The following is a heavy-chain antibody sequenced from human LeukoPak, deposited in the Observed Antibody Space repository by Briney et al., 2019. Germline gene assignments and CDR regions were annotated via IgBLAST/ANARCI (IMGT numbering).Heavy chain of an antibody. D-gene: IGHD6-19*01. CDR1: GYSFTTYW. CDR2: IYPGDSDT. V-gene: IGHV5-51*01. CDR3: ARVGSGWYSWFDP. J-gene: IGHJ5*02. Sequence: GESLKISCKNSGYSFTTYWIGWVRQMPGKGLEWMGIIYPGDSDTRYSPSFQGQVTISADKSISTAYLQWSSLKASDTAMYYCARVGSGWYSWFDPWGQGTLVTVSS.